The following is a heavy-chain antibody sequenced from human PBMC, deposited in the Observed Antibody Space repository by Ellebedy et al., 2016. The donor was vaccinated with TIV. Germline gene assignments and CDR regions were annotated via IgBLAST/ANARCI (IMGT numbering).Heavy chain of an antibody. V-gene: IGHV3-7*01. CDR3: ARGRGLDV. CDR1: NFIFSKVW. CDR2: IKEDGTEK. Sequence: GESLKISCAVSNFIFSKVWMSWVRQTPGKGLEWVASIKEDGTEKKYVDSVMGRFTISRDNAENSMYLQRNSLRAEDTALYYCARGRGLDVWGQGTTVTVSS. D-gene: IGHD3-10*01. J-gene: IGHJ6*02.